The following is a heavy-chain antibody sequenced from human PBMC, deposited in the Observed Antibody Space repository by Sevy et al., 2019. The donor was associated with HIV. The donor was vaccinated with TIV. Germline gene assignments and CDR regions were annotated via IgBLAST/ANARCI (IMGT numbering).Heavy chain of an antibody. V-gene: IGHV4-39*01. J-gene: IGHJ3*01. CDR3: ARSQHFSGDYADYAFDV. CDR1: GGSVSNPNYY. CDR2: IYYSGAT. D-gene: IGHD4-17*01. Sequence: SETLSLTCSVSGGSVSNPNYYWGWIRQPPGKGLEWIGSIYYSGATSYNPSLESRVTTSVDTSNNRFSLILTSVTAADKAVYYCARSQHFSGDYADYAFDVWGQWTMVTVSS.